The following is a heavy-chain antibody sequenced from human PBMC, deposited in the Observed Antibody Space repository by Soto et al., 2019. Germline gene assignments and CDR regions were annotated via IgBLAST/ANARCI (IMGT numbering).Heavy chain of an antibody. Sequence: PGGSLRLSCAASGFSFSSYTMNWVRQAPGKGLEWVSSINNNSGRKYYADSVKGRFTISRDNSKNTLFLQMNSLKAEDTAVYFCEKDGDYEYLDYWGQGTQVTVSS. J-gene: IGHJ4*02. D-gene: IGHD3-22*01. CDR1: GFSFSSYT. V-gene: IGHV3-23*01. CDR2: INNNSGRK. CDR3: EKDGDYEYLDY.